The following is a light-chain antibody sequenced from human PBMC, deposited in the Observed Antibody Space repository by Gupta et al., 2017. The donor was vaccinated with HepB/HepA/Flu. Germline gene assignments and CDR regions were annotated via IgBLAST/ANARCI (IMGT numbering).Light chain of an antibody. CDR2: EVS. V-gene: IGLV2-8*01. Sequence: QSALTQPLSASGSPGQSVTISCTGTSSDVGGYNYVSWYQQHPGKAPKLMIYEVSKRPSGVPDRFSGSKSGNTASLTVSGLQAEDEADYYCSSYAGSNNLIFGGGTKLTVL. J-gene: IGLJ2*01. CDR1: SSDVGGYNY. CDR3: SSYAGSNNLI.